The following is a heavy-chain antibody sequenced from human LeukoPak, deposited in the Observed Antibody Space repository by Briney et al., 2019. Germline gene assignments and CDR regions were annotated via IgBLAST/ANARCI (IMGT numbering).Heavy chain of an antibody. CDR3: ARLSHSSSWYPNWFDP. V-gene: IGHV4-39*01. CDR1: GGSISSSSYY. D-gene: IGHD6-13*01. J-gene: IGHJ5*02. CDR2: IYYSGST. Sequence: SETLSLTRTVSGGSISSSSYYWGWIRQPPGKGLEWIGSIYYSGSTYYNPSLKSRVTISVDTSKNQFSLKLSSVTAADTAVYYCARLSHSSSWYPNWFDPWGQGTLVTLSS.